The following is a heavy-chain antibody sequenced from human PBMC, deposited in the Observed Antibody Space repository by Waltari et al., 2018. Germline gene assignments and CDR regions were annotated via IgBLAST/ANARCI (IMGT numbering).Heavy chain of an antibody. CDR3: ASTVYYDSSGWTYYFDY. D-gene: IGHD3-22*01. V-gene: IGHV4-39*01. CDR2: FYYSGGT. J-gene: IGHJ4*02. CDR1: GGSISSSSYY. Sequence: QLQLQESGPGLVKPSETLSLTCTVSGGSISSSSYYWGWIRQPQGKGLGWIGSFYYSGGTYYNPSLKSRVTISVDTSKIQFSLKLSSVTAADTAVYYCASTVYYDSSGWTYYFDYWGQGTLVTVSS.